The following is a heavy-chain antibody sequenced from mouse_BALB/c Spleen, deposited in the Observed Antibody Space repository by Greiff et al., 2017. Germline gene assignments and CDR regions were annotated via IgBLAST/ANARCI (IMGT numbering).Heavy chain of an antibody. CDR2: ISSGGSYT. J-gene: IGHJ2*01. Sequence: EVQLVESGGDLVKPGGSLKLSCAASGFTFSSYGMSWVRQTPDKRLEWVATISSGGSYTYYPDSVKGRFTISRDNAKNTLYLQMSSLKSEDTAMYYCARRGDAYFDYWGQGTTRTVSS. CDR3: ARRGDAYFDY. V-gene: IGHV5-6*01. CDR1: GFTFSSYG.